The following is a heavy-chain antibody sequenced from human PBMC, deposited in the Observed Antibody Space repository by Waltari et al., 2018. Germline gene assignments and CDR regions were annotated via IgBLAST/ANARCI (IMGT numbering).Heavy chain of an antibody. Sequence: QVLLVQSGAEVKKPGASVKVFCKASGFTFSSYAVHWVRQAPGQRLEWMGWIKVGNNNTKYSQKFQDRVTIIRDTSASTAFMELTSLTSEDTAVYYCARSIAVSGARFDFWGQGTLVTVSS. D-gene: IGHD6-19*01. CDR1: GFTFSSYA. V-gene: IGHV1-3*01. J-gene: IGHJ4*02. CDR2: IKVGNNNT. CDR3: ARSIAVSGARFDF.